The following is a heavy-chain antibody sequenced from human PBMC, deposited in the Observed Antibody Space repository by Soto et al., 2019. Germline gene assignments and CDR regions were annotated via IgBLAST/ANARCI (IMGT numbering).Heavy chain of an antibody. V-gene: IGHV4-31*03. CDR1: GDSLSSGGHY. CDR2: IYDSVNT. CDR3: ARVDHRGYFAILNED. D-gene: IGHD3-9*01. Sequence: SETLSLTCTVSGDSLSSGGHYWSWIRQHPGKGLEWIGHIYDSVNTYYSPSLRSRVTISADMSKNQFSLNLRSVTAADTAVYSCARVDHRGYFAILNEDWGPGPLETVX. J-gene: IGHJ4*02.